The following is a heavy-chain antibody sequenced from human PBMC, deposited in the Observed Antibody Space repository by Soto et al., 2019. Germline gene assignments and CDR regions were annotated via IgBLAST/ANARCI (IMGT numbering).Heavy chain of an antibody. Sequence: GGSLRLSCAASGFTFSSYGMHWVRQAPGKGLEWVAVIWYDGSNKYYADSVKGRFTISRDNSKNTLYLQMNSLRAEDTAVYYCATLVYGSGSYYIAAGMDVWGQGTTVPVSS. CDR3: ATLVYGSGSYYIAAGMDV. J-gene: IGHJ6*02. D-gene: IGHD3-10*01. V-gene: IGHV3-33*01. CDR1: GFTFSSYG. CDR2: IWYDGSNK.